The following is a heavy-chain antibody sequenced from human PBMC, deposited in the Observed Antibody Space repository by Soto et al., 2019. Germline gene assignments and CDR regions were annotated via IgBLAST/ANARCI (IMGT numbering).Heavy chain of an antibody. V-gene: IGHV1-18*01. Sequence: ASVKVSCKASGYTFTSYGISWVRQAPGQGLEWMGWINAYSGNTNYAQKLQGRVTMTTDTSISTAYMELSRLRSDDTAVYYCARDLIVGANFYYYGMDVWGQGTTVTVSS. CDR2: INAYSGNT. CDR1: GYTFTSYG. D-gene: IGHD1-26*01. J-gene: IGHJ6*02. CDR3: ARDLIVGANFYYYGMDV.